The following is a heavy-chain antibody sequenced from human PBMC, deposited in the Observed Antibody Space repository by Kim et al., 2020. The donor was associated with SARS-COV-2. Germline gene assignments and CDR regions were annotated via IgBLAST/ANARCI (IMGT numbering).Heavy chain of an antibody. CDR1: GFIFHDYA. CDR3: AKYLYVDYLHPAY. CDR2: SSWNSDSI. V-gene: IGHV3-9*01. Sequence: GGSLRLSCTASGFIFHDYAMHWVRQAPGQGLEWVSSSSWNSDSIGYADSVKGRFTISRDNAKNSLYLQMNSLRAEDTALYYCAKYLYVDYLHPAYWGQGTLVTVSS. J-gene: IGHJ4*02. D-gene: IGHD4-17*01.